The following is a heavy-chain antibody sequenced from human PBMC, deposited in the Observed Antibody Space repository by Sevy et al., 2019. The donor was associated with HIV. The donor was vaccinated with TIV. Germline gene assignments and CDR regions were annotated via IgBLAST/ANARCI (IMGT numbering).Heavy chain of an antibody. CDR1: GFTFDDYA. CDR2: ISWNSGSI. V-gene: IGHV3-9*01. Sequence: GGSLRLSCAASGFTFDDYAMHWVRQAPGKGLEWVSGISWNSGSIGYADSVKGRFTISRDNAKNSLYLQMNSLRAEDTALYYCAKDGVHYGDYGGAAFDIWGQGTMVTVSS. CDR3: AKDGVHYGDYGGAAFDI. J-gene: IGHJ3*02. D-gene: IGHD4-17*01.